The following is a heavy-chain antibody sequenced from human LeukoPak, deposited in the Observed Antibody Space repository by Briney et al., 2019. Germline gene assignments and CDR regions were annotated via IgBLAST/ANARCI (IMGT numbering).Heavy chain of an antibody. D-gene: IGHD2-2*01. CDR1: GFTFSNYW. CDR3: ATYSSSDGREFQY. V-gene: IGHV3-7*01. Sequence: GGSLRLSCEGSGFTFSNYWMSWVRQAPGKGLEWVANIQQHGSETYYGDSVKGRFTISRDNAKNSLYLQMNSLRAEDTAVYYCATYSSSDGREFQYWGQGTLVTVSS. CDR2: IQQHGSET. J-gene: IGHJ1*01.